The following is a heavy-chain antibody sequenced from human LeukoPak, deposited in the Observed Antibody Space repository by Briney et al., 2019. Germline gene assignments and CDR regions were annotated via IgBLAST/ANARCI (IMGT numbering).Heavy chain of an antibody. CDR2: IYYSGST. CDR3: ARDPMAYCGGDCYGGGEFDP. Sequence: PSETLSLTCTVSGGSISSYYWSWIRQPPGKGLEWIGSIYYSGSTYYNPSLKSRVTISVDTSKNQFSLKLSSVTAADTAVYYCARDPMAYCGGDCYGGGEFDPWGQGTLVTVSS. V-gene: IGHV4-39*07. CDR1: GGSISSYY. D-gene: IGHD2-21*02. J-gene: IGHJ5*02.